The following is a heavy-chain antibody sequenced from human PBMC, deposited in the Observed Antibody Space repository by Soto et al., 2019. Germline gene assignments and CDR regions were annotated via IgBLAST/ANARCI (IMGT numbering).Heavy chain of an antibody. CDR2: INHSGST. D-gene: IGHD6-6*01. V-gene: IGHV4-34*01. CDR3: ARAGIAARYYYYYMDV. J-gene: IGHJ6*03. Sequence: SQTLSLTCAVYGGSFSGYYWSWIRPPPGKGLEWIGEINHSGSTNYNPSLKSRVTISVDTSKNQFSLKLSSVTAADTAVYYCARAGIAARYYYYYMDVWGKGTTVTVSS. CDR1: GGSFSGYY.